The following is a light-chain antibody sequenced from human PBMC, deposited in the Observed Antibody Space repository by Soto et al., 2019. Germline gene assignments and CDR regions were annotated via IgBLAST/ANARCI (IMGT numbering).Light chain of an antibody. J-gene: IGLJ3*02. CDR2: GTN. V-gene: IGLV1-44*01. Sequence: QSVLTQPPSASGTPGPMVTISCSGSSSNIGINTVNWYQQLPGTAPKLLIYGTNQRPSGVPDRFYGSKSGTSGSLAISGLKSEDAADYYCASWDDGLNGWVFGGGTKLTVL. CDR1: SSNIGINT. CDR3: ASWDDGLNGWV.